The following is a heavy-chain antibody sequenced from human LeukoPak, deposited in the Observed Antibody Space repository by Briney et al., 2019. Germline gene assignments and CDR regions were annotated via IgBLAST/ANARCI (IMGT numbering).Heavy chain of an antibody. CDR1: GYSISSGYY. V-gene: IGHV4-38-2*01. Sequence: SETLSLTCAVSGYSISSGYYWGWIRQPPGKGLEWIGSIYHSGSTCYNPSLKSRVAISVDTSKNQFSLKLSSVTAADTAVYYCARSSVYYDYVWGSYRLGTFDYWGQGTLVTVSS. J-gene: IGHJ4*02. CDR2: IYHSGST. CDR3: ARSSVYYDYVWGSYRLGTFDY. D-gene: IGHD3-16*02.